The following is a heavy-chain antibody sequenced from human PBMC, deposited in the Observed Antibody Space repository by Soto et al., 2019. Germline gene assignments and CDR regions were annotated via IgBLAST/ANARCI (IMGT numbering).Heavy chain of an antibody. D-gene: IGHD1-26*01. V-gene: IGHV1-69*01. CDR2: IITIFGTT. Sequence: QVQLVQSGAEVKKPGSSVKVSCTASGGTFSRYGFTWVRQAPGQGFQWMGGIITIFGTTHYEQNFQGRLSINADESTRTVYMELSSLRSDDTAIYFCARTYYQWEALHYFDFWGHGTLVTVSS. CDR1: GGTFSRYG. J-gene: IGHJ4*01. CDR3: ARTYYQWEALHYFDF.